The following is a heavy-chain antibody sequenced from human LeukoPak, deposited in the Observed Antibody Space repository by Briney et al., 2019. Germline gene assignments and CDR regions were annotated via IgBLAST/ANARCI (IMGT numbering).Heavy chain of an antibody. V-gene: IGHV3-30*18. D-gene: IGHD3-22*01. J-gene: IGHJ4*02. CDR3: AKDLTYYYDRSDYATLDY. Sequence: PGGSLRLSCAASGFTFSSYGMHWVRQAPGKGLEWVAVISYDGSNKYYADSVKGRFIISRDNSKNTLYLQMNSLRAEDTAVYYCAKDLTYYYDRSDYATLDYWGQGTLVTVSS. CDR1: GFTFSSYG. CDR2: ISYDGSNK.